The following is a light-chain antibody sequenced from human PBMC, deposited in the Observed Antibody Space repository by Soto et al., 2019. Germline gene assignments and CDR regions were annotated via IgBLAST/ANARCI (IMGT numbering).Light chain of an antibody. J-gene: IGKJ4*01. CDR1: QGIRND. V-gene: IGKV1-6*01. CDR3: LQDYNYPLT. CDR2: AAS. Sequence: ATPMTQSPSSLSASVGDRVTITCRASQGIRNDLGWYQQKPGKAPKLLIYAASSLQSGVPSRFSGSGSGTDFTLTISSLQPEDFATYYCLQDYNYPLTFGGGTKVEIK.